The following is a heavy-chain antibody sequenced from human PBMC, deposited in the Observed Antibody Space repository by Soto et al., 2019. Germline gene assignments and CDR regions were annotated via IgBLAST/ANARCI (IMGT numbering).Heavy chain of an antibody. CDR1: GFTFSSYS. CDR2: ISSSSSYI. CDR3: ARVRAWFGDMI. D-gene: IGHD3-10*01. J-gene: IGHJ3*02. V-gene: IGHV3-21*01. Sequence: EVQLVESGGGLVKPGGSLRLSCAASGFTFSSYSMNWVRQAPGKGLEWVSSISSSSSYIYYADSVKGRFTISRDNAKNSLYRQMNSLRAEDTAVYYCARVRAWFGDMIWGQGTMVTVSS.